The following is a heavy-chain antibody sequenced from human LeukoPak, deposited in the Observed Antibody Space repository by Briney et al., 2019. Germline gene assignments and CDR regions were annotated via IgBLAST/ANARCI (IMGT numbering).Heavy chain of an antibody. V-gene: IGHV3-23*01. J-gene: IGHJ4*02. CDR2: LSDSGAAT. CDR1: GFTFSSYP. D-gene: IGHD1-26*01. CDR3: AKGVVGATMADY. Sequence: GGSLRLSCAASGFTFSSYPMSWVRQAPGKGLEWVSALSDSGAATYYADAVKGRFTISRDNSKNTLYLHMNSLRAEDTAIYYCAKGVVGATMADYWGQGTLVTVSS.